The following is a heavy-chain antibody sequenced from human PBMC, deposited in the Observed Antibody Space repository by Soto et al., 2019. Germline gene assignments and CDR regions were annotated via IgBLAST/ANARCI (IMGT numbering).Heavy chain of an antibody. CDR3: ARRYGSAFDI. CDR1: GVSISSYY. J-gene: IGHJ3*02. Sequence: SGTLSLTCTVSGVSISSYYCSWIPQPPGKGLELIGYFYYSGSTNYNPSLTCRVTISVATSKNQFSLKLGYVTVADTAVYYCARRYGSAFDIWGQGTMVTVSS. D-gene: IGHD1-26*01. V-gene: IGHV4-59*08. CDR2: FYYSGST.